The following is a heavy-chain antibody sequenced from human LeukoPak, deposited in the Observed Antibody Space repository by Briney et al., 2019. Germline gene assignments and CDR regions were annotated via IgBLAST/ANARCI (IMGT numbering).Heavy chain of an antibody. J-gene: IGHJ3*02. CDR3: ARAPGKDRAAADI. CDR1: GGSISSGGYS. Sequence: SETLSVTCAVPGGSISSGGYSGSWIRQPPRKGLEWLGYIYHSGSTYYNPSLKSRVTISVDRSKNQFSLKLSSVTAADTAVYYCARAPGKDRAAADIWGQGTMVTVSS. D-gene: IGHD6-13*01. CDR2: IYHSGST. V-gene: IGHV4-30-2*01.